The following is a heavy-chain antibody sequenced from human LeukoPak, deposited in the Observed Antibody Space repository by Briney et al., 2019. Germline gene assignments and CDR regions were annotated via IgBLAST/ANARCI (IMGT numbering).Heavy chain of an antibody. Sequence: SETLSLTCTVSGGSISSSSYYWGWIRQPPGKGLEWIGRIYTSGSTNYNPSLKSRVTMSVDTSKNQFSLKLSSVTAADTAVYYCARVKPYYGIDYWGQGTLVTVSS. CDR1: GGSISSSSYY. D-gene: IGHD3-10*01. CDR3: ARVKPYYGIDY. CDR2: IYTSGST. V-gene: IGHV4-39*07. J-gene: IGHJ4*02.